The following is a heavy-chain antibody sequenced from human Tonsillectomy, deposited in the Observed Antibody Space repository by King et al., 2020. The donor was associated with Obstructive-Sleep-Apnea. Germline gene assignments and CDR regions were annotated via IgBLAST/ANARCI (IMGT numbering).Heavy chain of an antibody. CDR1: GGSISSYY. V-gene: IGHV4-59*01. CDR2: IYYSGTT. J-gene: IGHJ6*02. CDR3: AGIYTYGSAYHGLDV. Sequence: VQLQESGPGLVKPSETLSLTCTVAGGSISSYYWSWIRQPPGKGLEWIGFIYYSGTTNYNPSLKSRVTISVDKSKNQFSLQLSSVSAAETAVYYCAGIYTYGSAYHGLDVWGQGTTVTVSS. D-gene: IGHD5-18*01.